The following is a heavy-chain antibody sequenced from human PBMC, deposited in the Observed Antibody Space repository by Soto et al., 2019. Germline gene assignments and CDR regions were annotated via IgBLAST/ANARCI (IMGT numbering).Heavy chain of an antibody. V-gene: IGHV3-30-3*01. Sequence: QVQLVESGGGVVQPGRSLRLSCAASGFTFSSYAMHWVRQAPGKGLEWLAVISYDGSNKYYADSVKGRFTISRDNSKNTLYLQMNSLRAEDTAVYYCARDLQEYYFDYWGQGTLVTVSS. CDR2: ISYDGSNK. J-gene: IGHJ4*02. CDR3: ARDLQEYYFDY. CDR1: GFTFSSYA.